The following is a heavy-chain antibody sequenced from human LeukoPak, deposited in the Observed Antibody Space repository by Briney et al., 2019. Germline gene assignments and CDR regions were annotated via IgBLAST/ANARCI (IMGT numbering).Heavy chain of an antibody. CDR3: TTRIPVAAPWDY. CDR2: IKSKTDGGTT. V-gene: IGHV3-15*01. CDR1: GFTFSNAW. J-gene: IGHJ4*02. D-gene: IGHD6-19*01. Sequence: GGSLRLSCAASGFTFSNAWMSWVRQAPGKGLEWVGRIKSKTDGGTTDYAAPVKGRFTISRDDSKNTLYLQMNSLKTEDTAVYYCTTRIPVAAPWDYWGQGTLVTVSS.